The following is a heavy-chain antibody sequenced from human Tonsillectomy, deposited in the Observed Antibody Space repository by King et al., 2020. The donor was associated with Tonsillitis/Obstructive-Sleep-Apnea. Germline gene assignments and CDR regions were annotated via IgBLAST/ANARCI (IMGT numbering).Heavy chain of an antibody. Sequence: QLVQSGTEVKKPGESLKISCEGSGYSFTSYCIGWVRQMPGEGLEWMGIISPGDSDTKYSPSFQGRVSISADKSISTAYLQWTSLKASDTAIYYCARLTFYCSGGSCYPDAFDIWGQGTMVTVSS. CDR1: GYSFTSYC. D-gene: IGHD2-15*01. J-gene: IGHJ3*02. V-gene: IGHV5-51*01. CDR2: ISPGDSDT. CDR3: ARLTFYCSGGSCYPDAFDI.